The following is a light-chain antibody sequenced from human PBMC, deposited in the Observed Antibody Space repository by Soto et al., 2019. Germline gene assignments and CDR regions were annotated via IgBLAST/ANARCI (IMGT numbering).Light chain of an antibody. Sequence: SYELTQPPSVSVAPGQTARITCDGNNIGSKSVHWYQQQPGQAPVLVVYNDRDRPSGIPERFSGSNSGNTATLTISRVEAGDEADYYCQVWDSNSDPLFGGGTKLTVL. CDR1: NIGSKS. CDR3: QVWDSNSDPL. CDR2: NDR. V-gene: IGLV3-21*02. J-gene: IGLJ2*01.